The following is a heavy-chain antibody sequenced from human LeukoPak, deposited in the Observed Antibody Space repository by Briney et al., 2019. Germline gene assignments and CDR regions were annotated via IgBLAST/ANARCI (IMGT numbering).Heavy chain of an antibody. Sequence: GGSLRLSCAAPGFSFDDYAMPWVRQAPGKGLEWVSGISWNRGRTGYGDSVKGRFIISRDNAKNSLYLQMNSLRAEDTALYYCARSGSYSAIRFDYWGQGTLVTVSS. D-gene: IGHD1-26*01. CDR3: ARSGSYSAIRFDY. CDR2: ISWNRGRT. J-gene: IGHJ4*02. CDR1: GFSFDDYA. V-gene: IGHV3-9*01.